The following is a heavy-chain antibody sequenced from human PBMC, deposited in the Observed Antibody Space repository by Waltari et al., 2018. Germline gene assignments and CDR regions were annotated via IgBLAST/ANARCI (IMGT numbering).Heavy chain of an antibody. D-gene: IGHD3-3*01. Sequence: EVQLVESGGGLVQPGGSLRLSCAASGFAFSSYWMHWVRQAPGKGLVLVARINSCGTGTIYADSVKGRFTISRDNAKNTLHLQMNSLRVEDTAVYYCARVKFLEWLPQPAVLDYWGQGSLVTVSS. CDR3: ARVKFLEWLPQPAVLDY. V-gene: IGHV3-74*01. CDR2: INSCGTGT. J-gene: IGHJ4*02. CDR1: GFAFSSYW.